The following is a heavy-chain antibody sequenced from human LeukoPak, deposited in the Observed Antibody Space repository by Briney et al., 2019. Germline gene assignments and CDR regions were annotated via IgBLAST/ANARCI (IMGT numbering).Heavy chain of an antibody. CDR2: IWFDGSKT. D-gene: IGHD3-16*01. J-gene: IGHJ4*02. Sequence: GGSLRLSCVASGFVFNAYGMHWVRQAPGEGLEWVAVIWFDGSKTYYGDSVKGRFTISRDDPRNTLYLQMNSLRAEDTAVYFCARDRINFLDHWGQGALVTVSS. CDR3: ARDRINFLDH. V-gene: IGHV3-33*01. CDR1: GFVFNAYG.